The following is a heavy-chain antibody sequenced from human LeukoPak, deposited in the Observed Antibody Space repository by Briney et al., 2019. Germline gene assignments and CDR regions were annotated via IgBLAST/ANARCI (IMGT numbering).Heavy chain of an antibody. CDR1: GFTFSNYG. J-gene: IGHJ4*02. V-gene: IGHV3-30*02. Sequence: GGSLRLSCAASGFTFSNYGMEWVRQAPGKGLEWVAFIRSDGSNKYYGDSVKGRFTISRDNSKNTLYLLMNSLRAEDTAVYYCAKANDYGDYESLGYWGQGALVTVSS. CDR2: IRSDGSNK. CDR3: AKANDYGDYESLGY. D-gene: IGHD4-17*01.